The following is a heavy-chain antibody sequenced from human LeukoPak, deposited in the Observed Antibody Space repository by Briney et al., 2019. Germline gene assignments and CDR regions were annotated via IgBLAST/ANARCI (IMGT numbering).Heavy chain of an antibody. D-gene: IGHD3-16*02. CDR2: ISAYNGNT. V-gene: IGHV1-18*01. CDR1: GYTVTSYG. CDR3: ARGGRAITFGGVIALAFDY. Sequence: ASVKVSCKASGYTVTSYGISRVRQAPGQGLEWMGWISAYNGNTNYAQKLQGRVTMTTDTSTSTAYMELRSLRSDDTAVYYCARGGRAITFGGVIALAFDYWGQGTLVTVSS. J-gene: IGHJ4*02.